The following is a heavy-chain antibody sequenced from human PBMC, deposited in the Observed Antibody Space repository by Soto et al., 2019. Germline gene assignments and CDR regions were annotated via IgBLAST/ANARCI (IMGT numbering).Heavy chain of an antibody. V-gene: IGHV4-59*01. Sequence: SETLSLTCTVSGSSISSYYWSWIRQPPGKGLEWIGSIYYSGSTNYNPSLKSRVTISVDTSKNQFSLKLSSVTAADTAVYYCARDSDSSGWYYLDYWGQGTLVTVS. D-gene: IGHD6-19*01. CDR1: GSSISSYY. CDR3: ARDSDSSGWYYLDY. CDR2: IYYSGST. J-gene: IGHJ4*02.